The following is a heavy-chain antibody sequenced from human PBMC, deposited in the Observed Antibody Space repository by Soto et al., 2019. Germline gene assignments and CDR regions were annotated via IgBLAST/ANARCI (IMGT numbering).Heavy chain of an antibody. CDR3: ARSQGSSTSLEIYYYYYYGMDV. J-gene: IGHJ6*02. Sequence: QVQLVQSGAEVKKPGSSVKVSCKASGGTFSSYAISWVRQAPGQGLGWMGGIIPISGTANYVQKFQGRVTITADESTSTAYMELSSLRSEDTAVYYCARSQGSSTSLEIYYYYYYGMDVWGQGTTVTVSS. V-gene: IGHV1-69*01. CDR1: GGTFSSYA. D-gene: IGHD2-2*01. CDR2: IIPISGTA.